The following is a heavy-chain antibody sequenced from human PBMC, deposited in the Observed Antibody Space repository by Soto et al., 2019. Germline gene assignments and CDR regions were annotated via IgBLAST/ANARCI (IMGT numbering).Heavy chain of an antibody. CDR2: IIPIFGTS. D-gene: IGHD3-10*01. J-gene: IGHJ4*02. Sequence: QVQLVQSGAEVKKPGSSVKVSCKASGGTFSSYAISWVRQAPGQGLEWMGGIIPIFGTSTYAHKFQGRVTLTADESTGTASMELSSLRSEDTAVYYCATSIQSNYGPRPTYYFDYWGQGTLVTVSS. CDR3: ATSIQSNYGPRPTYYFDY. CDR1: GGTFSSYA. V-gene: IGHV1-69*01.